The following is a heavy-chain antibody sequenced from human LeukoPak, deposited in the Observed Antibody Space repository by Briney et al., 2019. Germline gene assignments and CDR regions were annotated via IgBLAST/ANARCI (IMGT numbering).Heavy chain of an antibody. D-gene: IGHD3-10*01. CDR3: ATGGVQYYFDY. Sequence: GGSLRLSCAASGFTFSSYAMHWVRQAPGKGLEYVSAISSNGGSTYYANSVKGRFTISGDNSKNTLYLQMGSLRAEDMAVYYCATGGVQYYFDYWGQGTLVTVSS. CDR2: ISSNGGST. J-gene: IGHJ4*02. CDR1: GFTFSSYA. V-gene: IGHV3-64*01.